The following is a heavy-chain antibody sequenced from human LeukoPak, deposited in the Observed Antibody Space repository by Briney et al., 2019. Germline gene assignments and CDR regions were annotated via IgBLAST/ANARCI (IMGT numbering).Heavy chain of an antibody. J-gene: IGHJ5*02. D-gene: IGHD6-13*01. CDR3: ASSPAAGTSGDSWVSWFDP. CDR1: GGSFSGYY. Sequence: SETLSLTCAVYGGSFSGYYWSWIRQPPGKGLEWIGEINHSGSTNYDPSLKSRVTISVDTSKNQFSLKLSSVTAADTAVYYCASSPAAGTSGDSWVSWFDPWGQGTLVTVSS. V-gene: IGHV4-34*01. CDR2: INHSGST.